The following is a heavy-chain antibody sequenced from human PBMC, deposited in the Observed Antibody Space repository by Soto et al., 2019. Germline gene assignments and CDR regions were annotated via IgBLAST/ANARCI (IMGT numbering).Heavy chain of an antibody. Sequence: QVQLVQSGAELKKPGSSVNVSCKASGTTFSSYGFNWVRQAPGQGLEWMGGLIPVLGTINYAQKFQGRVTITADQSTSPVYMDLSSLRSEATAVYYRARGTLFCGGDCYFDHWGLGTLVTVSS. CDR2: LIPVLGTI. D-gene: IGHD2-21*02. CDR3: ARGTLFCGGDCYFDH. CDR1: GTTFSSYG. J-gene: IGHJ5*02. V-gene: IGHV1-69*01.